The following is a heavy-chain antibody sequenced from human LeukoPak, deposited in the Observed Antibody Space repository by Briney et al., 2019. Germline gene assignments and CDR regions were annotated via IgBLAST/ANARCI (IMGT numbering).Heavy chain of an antibody. Sequence: GGSLRLSCAASGFTFSSYAMSWVRQAPGKGLEWVSVIYSGGSTYYADSVKGRFTISRDNSKNALYLQLNSLRAEDTAVYYCAREPLVGGARTGAFDIWGQGTMVTVSS. CDR1: GFTFSSYA. J-gene: IGHJ3*02. CDR2: IYSGGST. V-gene: IGHV3-53*01. D-gene: IGHD1-26*01. CDR3: AREPLVGGARTGAFDI.